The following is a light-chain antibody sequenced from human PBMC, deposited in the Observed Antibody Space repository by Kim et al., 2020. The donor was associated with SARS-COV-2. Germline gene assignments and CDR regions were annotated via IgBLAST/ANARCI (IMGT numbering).Light chain of an antibody. CDR1: QYMGNA. V-gene: IGKV1-17*01. CDR3: LQHNSDPVN. Sequence: VYTGDVVSFTCRLNQYMGNAVGGDQHNPGRTPKPLIYGASSLQSGVPSRFSGSASVTAFSLTFSCLQPEDFATYFCLQHNSDPVNFGHYTRLE. CDR2: GAS. J-gene: IGKJ5*01.